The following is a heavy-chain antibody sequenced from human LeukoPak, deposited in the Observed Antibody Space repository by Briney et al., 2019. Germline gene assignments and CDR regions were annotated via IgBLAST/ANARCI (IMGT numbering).Heavy chain of an antibody. Sequence: GGSLRLSCAASGFIVSSKYMTWVRQAPGKGLEWLSTVTGSGSATYYADSVKGRFIISRDNSKNTLYLQMNSLRADDTALYYCAKAMSTVMGGTDYWGQGTLVTVSS. CDR1: GFIVSSKY. CDR3: AKAMSTVMGGTDY. V-gene: IGHV3-23*01. J-gene: IGHJ4*02. D-gene: IGHD4-17*01. CDR2: VTGSGSAT.